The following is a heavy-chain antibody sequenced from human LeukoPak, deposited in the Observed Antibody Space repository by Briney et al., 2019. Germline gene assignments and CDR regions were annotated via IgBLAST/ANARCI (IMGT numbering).Heavy chain of an antibody. CDR2: ISIGSSTGTSTM. J-gene: IGHJ4*02. V-gene: IGHV3-48*02. D-gene: IGHD1-26*01. CDR1: GFTFSSYA. Sequence: GGSLRLSCAASGFTFSSYAMNWVRQAPGKGLEWVSYISIGSSTGTSTMYYADSVKGRFTISRDSAKNSLYLQMNSLRDEDTAVYYCARWGRATSFDYWGQGTLVTVSS. CDR3: ARWGRATSFDY.